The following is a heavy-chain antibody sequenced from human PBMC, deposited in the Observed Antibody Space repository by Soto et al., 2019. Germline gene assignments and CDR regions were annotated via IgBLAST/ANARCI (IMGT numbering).Heavy chain of an antibody. CDR3: ARGSWSGETFEI. V-gene: IGHV1-69*02. Sequence: QVQLVQSGAEVKKPGSSVKVSCKASGGTFNVYTIIWVRQAPGQGLEWMGRIIPMLAITNYAQRFQGRVTLTADTSTTTAYMELSSLTSEDTAVYYCARGSWSGETFEIWGQGTLVTVSS. CDR1: GGTFNVYT. D-gene: IGHD6-13*01. J-gene: IGHJ3*02. CDR2: IIPMLAIT.